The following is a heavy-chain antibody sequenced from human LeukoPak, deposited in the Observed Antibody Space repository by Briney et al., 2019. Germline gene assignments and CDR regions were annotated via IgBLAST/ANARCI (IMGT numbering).Heavy chain of an antibody. J-gene: IGHJ4*02. Sequence: ASVKVSCKASGNTFSGYYIHWVRQAPGQGLEWMGWINPKSGGTNSAQKFQGRVNMTRDTSISTAYMELRRLRSDDTAVYHCASVKLGPEGFFDSWGQGTLVTVSS. CDR1: GNTFSGYY. V-gene: IGHV1-2*02. CDR3: ASVKLGPEGFFDS. CDR2: INPKSGGT. D-gene: IGHD7-27*01.